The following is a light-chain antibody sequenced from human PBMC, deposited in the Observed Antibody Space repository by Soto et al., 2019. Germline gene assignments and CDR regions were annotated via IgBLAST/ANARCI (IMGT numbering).Light chain of an antibody. CDR3: QQYGSSGT. J-gene: IGKJ1*01. CDR1: QTLSSRH. V-gene: IGKV3-20*01. CDR2: DAS. Sequence: VLTQSPGTLSFSAAERSTLSCMASQTLSSRHLAWYQQRPGQAPRLLIYDASTRATGIPPRFSGGGSGTDFTLTISRLEPEDFAVYYCQQYGSSGTFGQGTKVDIK.